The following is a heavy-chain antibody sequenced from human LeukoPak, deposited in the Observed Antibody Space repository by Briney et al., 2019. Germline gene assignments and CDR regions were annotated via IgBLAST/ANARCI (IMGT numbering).Heavy chain of an antibody. V-gene: IGHV3-30*18. J-gene: IGHJ4*02. CDR1: GFTFSSYE. CDR3: AKDRETTASGTFDY. CDR2: ISEDGINK. Sequence: GGSLRLSCAASGFTFSSYEMNWVRQAPGKGLEWVAGISEDGINKYYADSVKARFTISRDNSNNTLFLQMNNLRADDTAVYYCAKDRETTASGTFDYWGQGALVTVSS. D-gene: IGHD6-13*01.